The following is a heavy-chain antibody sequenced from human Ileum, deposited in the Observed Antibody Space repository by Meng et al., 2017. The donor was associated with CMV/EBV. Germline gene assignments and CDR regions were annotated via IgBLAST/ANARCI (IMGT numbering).Heavy chain of an antibody. J-gene: IGHJ4*02. CDR2: IYHSGST. CDR1: GYSISSGYY. Sequence: SETLSLTCTVSGYSISSGYYWGWIRQPPGKGLEWIGGIYHSGSTYYNPSLKSRVTISVDTSKNQFSLKLSSVTAADTAVYYCARGRFPDYWGQGTLVTVSS. V-gene: IGHV4-38-2*02. CDR3: ARGRFPDY.